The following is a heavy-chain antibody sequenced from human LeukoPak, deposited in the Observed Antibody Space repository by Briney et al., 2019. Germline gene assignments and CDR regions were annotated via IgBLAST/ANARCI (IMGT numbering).Heavy chain of an antibody. CDR1: AFSLNAYN. V-gene: IGHV3-21*01. CDR3: ASPQRLFLYSSHGFGAFDI. Sequence: PGGSLRLSCAASAFSLNAYNMNWVRQAPGKGLEWVSSISYTGTYIYYADSVKGRFTISRDNAKNSLYLQMNSLRAEDTAVYYCASPQRLFLYSSHGFGAFDIWGQGTMVTVSS. D-gene: IGHD2/OR15-2a*01. CDR2: ISYTGTYI. J-gene: IGHJ3*02.